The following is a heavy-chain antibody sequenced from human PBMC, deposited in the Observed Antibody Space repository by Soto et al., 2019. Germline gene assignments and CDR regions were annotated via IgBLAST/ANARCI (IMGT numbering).Heavy chain of an antibody. D-gene: IGHD7-27*01. CDR2: IYYTGRT. J-gene: IGHJ4*02. CDR3: ARALRDWGLSIDS. Sequence: SETLSLTCIVSGGSISGSYWTWIRQPPGKGLECIGYIYYTGRTNYNPSLKSRVTISVDTSNNQISLELTSVTAADTAVYYCARALRDWGLSIDSGGKGSLVTVPP. V-gene: IGHV4-59*01. CDR1: GGSISGSY.